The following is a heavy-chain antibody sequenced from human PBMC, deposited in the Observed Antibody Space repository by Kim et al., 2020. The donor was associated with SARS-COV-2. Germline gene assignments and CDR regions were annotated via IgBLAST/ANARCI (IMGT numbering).Heavy chain of an antibody. CDR2: ISYDGSNK. Sequence: GGSLRLSCAASGFTFSSYAMHWVRQAPGKGLEWVAVISYDGSNKYYADSVKGRFTISRDNSKNTLYLQMNSLRAEDTAVYYCARDGYSSSWPNWFDPWGQGTLVTVSS. CDR3: ARDGYSSSWPNWFDP. J-gene: IGHJ5*02. CDR1: GFTFSSYA. V-gene: IGHV3-30-3*01. D-gene: IGHD6-13*01.